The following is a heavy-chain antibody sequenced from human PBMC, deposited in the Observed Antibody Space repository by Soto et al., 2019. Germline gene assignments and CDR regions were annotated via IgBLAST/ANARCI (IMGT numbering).Heavy chain of an antibody. CDR2: IDPSADTK. CDR3: ARAAKYEHDSGSYDYYYMDM. Sequence: QVQLVQSGAEVKEPGASVKVSCKASGYNFTSRYVHWARQAPGQGLEWMGIIDPSADTKTYAQTFQGRVTMTRDTSTSTVFMELDSLRSDDTAIYFGARAAKYEHDSGSYDYYYMDMWGKGTTVTVSS. CDR1: GYNFTSRY. D-gene: IGHD3-10*01. V-gene: IGHV1-46*01. J-gene: IGHJ6*03.